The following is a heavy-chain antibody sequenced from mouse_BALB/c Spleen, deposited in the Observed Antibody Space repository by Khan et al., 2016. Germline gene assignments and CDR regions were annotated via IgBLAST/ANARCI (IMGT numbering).Heavy chain of an antibody. CDR2: IDPETGGT. CDR3: RRLGFDY. Sequence: QVQLKQSGAELVRPGASVTLSCKASGYTFTDYEMHWVKQTPVHGLEWIGSIDPETGGTVYIQKFKDKATLTADKSSSPAYMELRSLTSEDSAVYYCRRLGFDYWGQGTTLTVSS. V-gene: IGHV1-15*01. CDR1: GYTFTDYE. D-gene: IGHD4-1*01. J-gene: IGHJ2*01.